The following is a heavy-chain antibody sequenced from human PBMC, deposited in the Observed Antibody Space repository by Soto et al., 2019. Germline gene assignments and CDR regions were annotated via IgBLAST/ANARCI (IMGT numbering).Heavy chain of an antibody. CDR3: AKAGEIFGLVIFAYLDF. D-gene: IGHD3-3*01. CDR1: GFTFNSYA. V-gene: IGHV3-30*18. CDR2: ISNDGSKT. Sequence: SLRLSCATSGFTFNSYALHWVRQAPGKGLEWVALISNDGSKTFYADSVEGRFTISRDTAKNTLFLQMNSLTTEDTAVYFCAKAGEIFGLVIFAYLDFWGQGTLVTVSS. J-gene: IGHJ4*02.